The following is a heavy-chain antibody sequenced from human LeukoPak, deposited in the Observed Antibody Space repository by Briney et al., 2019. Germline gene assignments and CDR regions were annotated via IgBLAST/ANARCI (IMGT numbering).Heavy chain of an antibody. CDR1: DYSISNTYY. CDR3: ARELFPPANAFDI. CDR2: IYHSGST. V-gene: IGHV4-38-2*02. D-gene: IGHD3-3*01. Sequence: SETLSLTCTVSDYSISNTYYWGWIRQPPGKGLEWIGSIYHSGSTYYNPSLKSRVTISVDTSKNQFSLKLSSVTAADTAVYYCARELFPPANAFDIWGQGTMVTVSS. J-gene: IGHJ3*02.